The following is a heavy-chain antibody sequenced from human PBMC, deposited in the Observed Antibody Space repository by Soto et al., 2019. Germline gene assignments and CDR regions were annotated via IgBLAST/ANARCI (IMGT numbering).Heavy chain of an antibody. D-gene: IGHD5-12*01. Sequence: QVQLVESGGGVVQPGRSLRLSCAASGFTFSSYGMHWVRQAPGKGLEWVAVISYDGSNKYYADSVKGRFTISRDNSKNTLYLQMNSLRAEDTAVYYCAKDLGDGYNSRDYWGQGTLVTVSS. CDR2: ISYDGSNK. CDR1: GFTFSSYG. V-gene: IGHV3-30*18. CDR3: AKDLGDGYNSRDY. J-gene: IGHJ4*02.